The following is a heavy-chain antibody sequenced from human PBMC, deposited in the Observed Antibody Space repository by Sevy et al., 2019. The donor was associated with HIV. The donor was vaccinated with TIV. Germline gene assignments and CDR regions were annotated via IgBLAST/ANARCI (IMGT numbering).Heavy chain of an antibody. CDR2: IIPIFGTA. V-gene: IGHV1-69*13. Sequence: ASVKLSCKASGGTFSSYAISWVRQAPGQGLEWMGGIIPIFGTATYAQKLQGRVTITADESTSTAYMEVSSLRSEDTAVYYRARVGGTDYDWDYGGQGTLVTVSS. J-gene: IGHJ4*02. CDR1: GGTFSSYA. D-gene: IGHD4-17*01. CDR3: ARVGGTDYDWDY.